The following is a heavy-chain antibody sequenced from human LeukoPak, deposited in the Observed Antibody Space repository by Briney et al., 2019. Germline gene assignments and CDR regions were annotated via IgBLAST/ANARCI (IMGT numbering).Heavy chain of an antibody. V-gene: IGHV1-18*01. D-gene: IGHD3-10*01. CDR3: ARDYYYGSGSLCDY. Sequence: PKASVKVSCKASGYTFTSYGISWVRQAPGQGLEWMGWISAYNGNTNYAQKLQGRVTMATDTSTSTAYMELRSLRSDDTAVYYCARDYYYGSGSLCDYWGQGTLVTVSP. J-gene: IGHJ4*02. CDR2: ISAYNGNT. CDR1: GYTFTSYG.